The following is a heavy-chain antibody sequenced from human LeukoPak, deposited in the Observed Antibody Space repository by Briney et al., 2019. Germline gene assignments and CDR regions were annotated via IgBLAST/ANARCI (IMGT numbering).Heavy chain of an antibody. V-gene: IGHV3-21*01. J-gene: IGHJ3*02. D-gene: IGHD6-19*01. Sequence: GGSLRLSCAASGFTFSNYGMHWVRQAPGKGLEWVSSISSSSSYIYYADSVKGRFTISRDNAKNSLYLQMNSLRAEDTAVYYCARGGAYSSGWVGAFDIWGQGTMVTVSS. CDR2: ISSSSSYI. CDR1: GFTFSNYG. CDR3: ARGGAYSSGWVGAFDI.